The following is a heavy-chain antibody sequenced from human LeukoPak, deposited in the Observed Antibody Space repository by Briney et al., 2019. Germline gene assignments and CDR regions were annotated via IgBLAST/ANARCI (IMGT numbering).Heavy chain of an antibody. CDR1: GFTFDSYV. CDR2: ISGSGFNT. V-gene: IGHV3-23*01. Sequence: GGSLRLSCGASGFTFDSYVMNWVRQAPGKGLEWLSCISGSGFNTFYADSVKGRFTISRDNAKNTLYLQMNSLRADDTAIYYCTKDPNGDYIGAFDPWGQGTLVTVSS. J-gene: IGHJ5*02. CDR3: TKDPNGDYIGAFDP. D-gene: IGHD4-17*01.